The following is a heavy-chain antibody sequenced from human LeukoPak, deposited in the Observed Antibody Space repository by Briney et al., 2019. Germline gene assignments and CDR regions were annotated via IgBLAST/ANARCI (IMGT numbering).Heavy chain of an antibody. CDR2: ISSSSSYI. CDR3: AKASSNWYTFDY. J-gene: IGHJ4*02. CDR1: GFTFSIYS. D-gene: IGHD6-13*01. Sequence: GGSLRLSCAASGFTFSIYSMNWVRQAPGKGLEWVSSISSSSSYIYYADSVKGRFTISRDNAKNSLYLQMNSLRAEDTALYYCAKASSNWYTFDYWGQGTLVTVSS. V-gene: IGHV3-21*04.